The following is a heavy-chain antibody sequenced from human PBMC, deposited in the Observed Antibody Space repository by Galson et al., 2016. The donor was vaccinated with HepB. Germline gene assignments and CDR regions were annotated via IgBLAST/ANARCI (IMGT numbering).Heavy chain of an antibody. D-gene: IGHD1-26*01. CDR3: VKDLGVGTTTTDAFDI. CDR1: GFTFRNFG. V-gene: IGHV3-30*18. J-gene: IGHJ3*02. CDR2: VSFDGLQT. Sequence: SLRLSCAASGFTFRNFGIHWVRQAPGKGLEWVAVVSFDGLQTFYVGSVSGRLTISRDNSKNTAYLQMNYLRPDDTAVYYCVKDLGVGTTTTDAFDIWGQGTMVAVSS.